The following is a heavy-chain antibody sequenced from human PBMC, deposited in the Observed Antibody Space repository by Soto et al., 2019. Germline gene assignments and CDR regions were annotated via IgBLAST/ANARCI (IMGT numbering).Heavy chain of an antibody. J-gene: IGHJ5*02. CDR2: ISWNSRNR. CDR1: GFTFDDYA. V-gene: IGHV3-9*01. Sequence: EVQLVESGGGLVQPGRSLRLSCAASGFTFDDYAMHWVRQAPGKGLEWVSGISWNSRNRGYADSVKGRFTISRDNAKNSLYLQMNSLRVEDTALYYCARDRKIGGFDPWGQGTLVTVSS. CDR3: ARDRKIGGFDP.